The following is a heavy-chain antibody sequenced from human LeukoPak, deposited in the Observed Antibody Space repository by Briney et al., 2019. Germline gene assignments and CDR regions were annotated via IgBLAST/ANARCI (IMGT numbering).Heavy chain of an antibody. CDR3: ARRYCSSTSCSGMAFDI. J-gene: IGHJ3*02. V-gene: IGHV4-61*02. Sequence: SETLSLTCTVSGGSISSGSYYWSWIRQPAGKGLEWIGRIHTSGSANYNPSLKGRFTISVDTSKNQFSLKLSSVTAADTAVYYCARRYCSSTSCSGMAFDIWGQGTMVTVSS. CDR1: GGSISSGSYY. D-gene: IGHD2-2*01. CDR2: IHTSGSA.